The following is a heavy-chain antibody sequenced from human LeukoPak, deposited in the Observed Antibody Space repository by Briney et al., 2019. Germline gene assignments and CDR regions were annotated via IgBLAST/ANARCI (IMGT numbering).Heavy chain of an antibody. J-gene: IGHJ4*02. Sequence: GGSLRLSCAASGFTFSSYAMSWVRQAPGKGLEWVSGISGSGVSTYYADSVKGRFTISRDNSKNTLYLQMNSLRAEDTAVYYCARVDGSGYKYFDWGQGTLVTVSS. CDR3: ARVDGSGYKYFD. CDR2: ISGSGVST. V-gene: IGHV3-23*01. CDR1: GFTFSSYA. D-gene: IGHD3-10*01.